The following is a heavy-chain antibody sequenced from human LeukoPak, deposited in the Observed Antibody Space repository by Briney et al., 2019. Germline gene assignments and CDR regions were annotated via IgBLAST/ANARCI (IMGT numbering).Heavy chain of an antibody. V-gene: IGHV3-23*01. CDR1: GFTFSSYA. CDR2: LSASGGTT. CDR3: AKLVESSSTDY. Sequence: PGGSLRLSCAASGFTFSSYAMSWVRQAPGKGLEWVSALSASGGTTYYADSVKGRFTTSRDNSKNTLYLQMNSLRAEDTAVYYCAKLVESSSTDYWGQGTLVTVSS. D-gene: IGHD6-6*01. J-gene: IGHJ4*02.